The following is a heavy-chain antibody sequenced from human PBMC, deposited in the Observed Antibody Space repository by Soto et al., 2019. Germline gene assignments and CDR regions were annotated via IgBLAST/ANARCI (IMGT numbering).Heavy chain of an antibody. V-gene: IGHV3-30*18. D-gene: IGHD3-10*01. CDR1: GFIFSRYG. CDR2: ISYDGSNK. CDR3: AKDLGSGKPYYYYAMDV. J-gene: IGHJ6*02. Sequence: QVQLVESGGGVVQPGRSLRLSCAASGFIFSRYGMHWVHQAPGKGLEWVAVISYDGSNKYYAESVKGRFIISRDKSENTLYLQMNSLRAEDTAVYYCAKDLGSGKPYYYYAMDVWGQGTTVTVSS.